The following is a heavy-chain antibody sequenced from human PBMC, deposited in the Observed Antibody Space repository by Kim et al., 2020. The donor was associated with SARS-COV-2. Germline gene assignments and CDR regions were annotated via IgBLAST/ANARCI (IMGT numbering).Heavy chain of an antibody. J-gene: IGHJ6*02. D-gene: IGHD5-12*01. CDR2: INPSGGST. Sequence: ASVKVSCKASGYTFTSYYMHWVRQAPGQGLEWMGIINPSGGSTSYAQKFQGRVTMTRDTSTSTVYMELSSLRSEDTAVYYCARVQIDGGWLPVYRYGMDVWGQGTTVTVSS. CDR3: ARVQIDGGWLPVYRYGMDV. V-gene: IGHV1-46*01. CDR1: GYTFTSYY.